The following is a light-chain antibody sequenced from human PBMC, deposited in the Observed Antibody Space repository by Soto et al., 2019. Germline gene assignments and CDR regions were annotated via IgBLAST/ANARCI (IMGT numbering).Light chain of an antibody. CDR3: QQSDTFPAT. V-gene: IGKV1D-12*01. CDR2: SAS. J-gene: IGKJ4*01. Sequence: DIQMTQSPSSVSASVGDRVIITCRASQGIRSWLAWYQQKPGKAPKLLISSASSLQSGVPSRFSGSGSGTDFTLTISGLQPEDFVTYYCQQSDTFPATFGGGTRVEIK. CDR1: QGIRSW.